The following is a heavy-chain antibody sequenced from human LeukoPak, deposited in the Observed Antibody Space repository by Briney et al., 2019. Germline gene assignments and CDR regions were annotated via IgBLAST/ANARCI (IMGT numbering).Heavy chain of an antibody. CDR3: ACCITMIVTDNYYYYGMDV. J-gene: IGHJ6*02. V-gene: IGHV1-69*13. Sequence: SVKVSCRASGGTFSSYAISWVRQAPGQGLEWMGGIIPIFGTANYAQKFQGRVTITADESTSTAYMELSSLRSEDTAVYYCACCITMIVTDNYYYYGMDVWGQGTTVTVSS. CDR1: GGTFSSYA. CDR2: IIPIFGTA. D-gene: IGHD3-22*01.